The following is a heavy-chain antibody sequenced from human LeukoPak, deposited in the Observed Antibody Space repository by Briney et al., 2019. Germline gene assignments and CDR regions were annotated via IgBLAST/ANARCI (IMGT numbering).Heavy chain of an antibody. D-gene: IGHD6-13*01. Sequence: GRSLRLSCAASGFTSDDYAMHWVRQAPGKGLEWVSGISWNSGSIGYADSVKGRFTISRDNAKNSLYLQMNSLRAEDTALYYCAKDAAHYSGRKFDYWGQGTLVTVSS. V-gene: IGHV3-9*02. CDR1: GFTSDDYA. CDR2: ISWNSGSI. J-gene: IGHJ4*02. CDR3: AKDAAHYSGRKFDY.